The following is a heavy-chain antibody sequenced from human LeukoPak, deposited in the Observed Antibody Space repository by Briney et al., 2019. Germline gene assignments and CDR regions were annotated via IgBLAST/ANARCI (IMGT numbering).Heavy chain of an antibody. CDR2: ISAYNGIT. D-gene: IGHD6-13*01. J-gene: IGHJ6*02. Sequence: ASVKVSCKASGYTFTSYGISWVRQAPGQGLEWMGWISAYNGITNYAQKLQGRVTMTTDTSTSTAYMELRSLRSDDTAVYYCARELAAAGTGYYYYYGMDVWGQGTTVTVSS. V-gene: IGHV1-18*01. CDR1: GYTFTSYG. CDR3: ARELAAAGTGYYYYYGMDV.